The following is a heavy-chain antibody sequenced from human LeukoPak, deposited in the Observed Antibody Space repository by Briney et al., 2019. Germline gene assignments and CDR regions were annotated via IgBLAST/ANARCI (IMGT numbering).Heavy chain of an antibody. J-gene: IGHJ4*02. D-gene: IGHD3-22*01. CDR2: IIPILGIA. V-gene: IGHV1-69*04. CDR1: GGTFSSYA. Sequence: GASVKVSCKASGGTFSSYAISWVRQAPGQGLEWMGRIIPILGIANYAQKFQGRVTITADGSTSTAYVELSSLRSDDTAVYYCARLYYYDSSGYYNGVPNDDSWGQGTLVTVSS. CDR3: ARLYYYDSSGYYNGVPNDDS.